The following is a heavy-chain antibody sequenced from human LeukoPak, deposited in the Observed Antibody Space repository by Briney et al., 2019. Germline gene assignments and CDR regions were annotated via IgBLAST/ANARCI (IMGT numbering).Heavy chain of an antibody. CDR3: ARGVLYDSSVYSSSAWFDP. V-gene: IGHV1-46*02. CDR2: INPSGGTT. D-gene: IGHD3-22*01. Sequence: ASVKVSCKASGYTFNSYYIHWVRQAPGQGLEWMAIINPSGGTTSCAQKLQGRVAMTRDMSTSTVYMELSSLRSEDTAVYYCARGVLYDSSVYSSSAWFDPWGQGTLVTVSS. CDR1: GYTFNSYY. J-gene: IGHJ5*02.